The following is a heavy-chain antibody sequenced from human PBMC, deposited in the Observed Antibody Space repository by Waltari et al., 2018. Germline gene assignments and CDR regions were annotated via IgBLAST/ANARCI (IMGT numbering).Heavy chain of an antibody. Sequence: EVQLVESGGGLVKPGGSLRLSCAASGFTFSSYSMNWVRQAPGKGLEWVSSISSSSSYIYYADSVKGRFTISRDNAKNSLYLQMNSLRAEDTAVYYCARVGISSSSRDYYFDYWGQGTLVTVSS. CDR2: ISSSSSYI. CDR3: ARVGISSSSRDYYFDY. CDR1: GFTFSSYS. D-gene: IGHD6-13*01. V-gene: IGHV3-21*01. J-gene: IGHJ4*02.